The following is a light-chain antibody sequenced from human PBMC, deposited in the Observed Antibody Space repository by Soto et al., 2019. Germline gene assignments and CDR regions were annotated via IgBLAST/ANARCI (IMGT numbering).Light chain of an antibody. V-gene: IGLV2-14*01. CDR3: SSYTSSSTLLV. Sequence: QSALTQPASVSGSPGQSISISCTGTSNDIGSYNFVSWYQQHPGKAPKLIIYEVSYRPSGVSDRFSGSKSGSTASLTISGLQAEDEADYYCSSYTSSSTLLVFGGGTKVTVL. J-gene: IGLJ3*02. CDR2: EVS. CDR1: SNDIGSYNF.